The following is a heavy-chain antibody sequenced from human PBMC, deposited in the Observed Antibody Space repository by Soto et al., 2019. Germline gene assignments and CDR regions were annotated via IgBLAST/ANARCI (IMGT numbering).Heavy chain of an antibody. CDR2: INAATGNT. Sequence: QVLLVQSGAEVKKPGASVKISCETSGYTFTDYAVDWVRQAPGQRLEWMGWINAATGNTRYSQKFQGRVTITRDTSANTAYMDLSCLGSEDTAVYYCARGSGSHYAPFDNWGQGTLVTVSS. D-gene: IGHD3-10*01. V-gene: IGHV1-3*01. J-gene: IGHJ4*02. CDR3: ARGSGSHYAPFDN. CDR1: GYTFTDYA.